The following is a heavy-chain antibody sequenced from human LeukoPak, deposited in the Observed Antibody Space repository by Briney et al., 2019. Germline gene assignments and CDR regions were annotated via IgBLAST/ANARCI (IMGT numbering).Heavy chain of an antibody. D-gene: IGHD1-1*01. V-gene: IGHV3-23*01. CDR2: ITSSGDKT. CDR3: AEKGTGNKFDY. CDR1: GFPFSNFA. Sequence: GGSLRLSCATSGFPFSNFAMTWVRQAPGRGPEWVSIITSSGDKTFYADSVKGRFTISRDNSKNTLYLQMNSLRVEDTAVYSCAEKGTGNKFDYWGRGTQVTVSS. J-gene: IGHJ4*02.